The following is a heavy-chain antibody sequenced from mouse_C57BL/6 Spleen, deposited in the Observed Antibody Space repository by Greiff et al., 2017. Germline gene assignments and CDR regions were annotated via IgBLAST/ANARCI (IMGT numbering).Heavy chain of an antibody. CDR1: GYAFTNYL. D-gene: IGHD2-1*01. CDR2: INPGSGGT. J-gene: IGHJ4*01. V-gene: IGHV1-54*01. CDR3: ARSYGNYVPMDY. Sequence: QVQLKQSGAELVRPGTSVKVSCKASGYAFTNYLIEWVKQRPGQGLEWIGVINPGSGGTNYNEKFKGKATLTADTSSSTAYMQLSSLTSEDSAVYFCARSYGNYVPMDYWGQETSVTVSS.